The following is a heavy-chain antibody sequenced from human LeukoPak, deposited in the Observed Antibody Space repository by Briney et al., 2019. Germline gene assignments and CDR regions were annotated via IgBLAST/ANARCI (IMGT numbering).Heavy chain of an antibody. CDR1: GFTFSSYW. J-gene: IGHJ3*02. CDR2: IKQDGSEK. V-gene: IGHV3-7*01. D-gene: IGHD3-10*01. CDR3: AASFLYGSDAFDI. Sequence: GGSLRLSCAASGFTFSSYWMSWVRQAPGKGLEWVANIKQDGSEKYYVDSVKGRFTISRDNAKNSLYLQMNSLRAGDTAVYYCAASFLYGSDAFDIWGQGTMVTVSS.